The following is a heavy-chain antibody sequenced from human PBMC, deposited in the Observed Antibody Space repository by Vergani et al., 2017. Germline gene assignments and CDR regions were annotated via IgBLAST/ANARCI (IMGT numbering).Heavy chain of an antibody. J-gene: IGHJ3*02. CDR2: INPSGGST. CDR3: AREVGYGGNSGGAFDI. Sequence: QVQLVQSGAEVKKPGASVKVSCKASGYTFTSYYMHWVRQAPGQGLEWMGIINPSGGSTSYAQKFQGRVTMTRDTSTSTVYMELSSLRSEDTAVYYWAREVGYGGNSGGAFDIWGQGTMVTVSS. V-gene: IGHV1-46*01. CDR1: GYTFTSYY. D-gene: IGHD4-23*01.